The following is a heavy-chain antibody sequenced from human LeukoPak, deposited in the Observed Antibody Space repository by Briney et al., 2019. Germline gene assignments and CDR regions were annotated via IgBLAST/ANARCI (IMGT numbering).Heavy chain of an antibody. V-gene: IGHV5-51*01. Sequence: NHGESLKISCKGSGYSFTSYWIGWVRQMPGKGLEWMGIIYPGDSDTRYSPSFQGQVTISADKSISTAYLQWSSLKASDTAMYYCARLGKAYYDFWSGPGDWFDPWGQGTLVTVSS. CDR3: ARLGKAYYDFWSGPGDWFDP. J-gene: IGHJ5*02. CDR2: IYPGDSDT. CDR1: GYSFTSYW. D-gene: IGHD3-3*01.